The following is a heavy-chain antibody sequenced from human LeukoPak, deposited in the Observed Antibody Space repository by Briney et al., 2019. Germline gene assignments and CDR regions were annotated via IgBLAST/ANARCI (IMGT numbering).Heavy chain of an antibody. V-gene: IGHV1-69*02. D-gene: IGHD3-22*01. CDR3: ARAPHYYDGSFFDY. J-gene: IGHJ4*02. CDR1: GGTFSSYT. Sequence: SVKVSCKASGGTFSSYTISWVRQAPGQGLEWMGRIIPILGIANYAQKFQGRVTITTDKSTSTAYMELSSLRSEDTALYYCARAPHYYDGSFFDYWGQGTLVTVSS. CDR2: IIPILGIA.